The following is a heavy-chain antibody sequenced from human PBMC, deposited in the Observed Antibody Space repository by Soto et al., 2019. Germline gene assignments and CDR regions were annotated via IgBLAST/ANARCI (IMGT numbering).Heavy chain of an antibody. CDR3: ARSLSPQYYYGTSMDV. CDR2: ISSNGGST. V-gene: IGHV3-64*01. D-gene: IGHD3-10*01. CDR1: GFTFSSYG. Sequence: GGSLRLSCAASGFTFSSYGMHWVRQAPGKGLEYVSAISSNGGSTYYANSVKGRFTISRDNSKNTLYLQMGSLRAEDMAVYYCARSLSPQYYYGTSMDVWGQGTTVTVSS. J-gene: IGHJ6*02.